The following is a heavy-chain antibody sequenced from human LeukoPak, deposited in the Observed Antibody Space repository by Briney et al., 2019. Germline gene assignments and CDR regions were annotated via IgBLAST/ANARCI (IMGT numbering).Heavy chain of an antibody. Sequence: ASVKVSCKASGGTFSSYAISWVRQAPGQGLEWMGRIIPIFGTANYAQKFQGRVTITTDESTSTAYMELSSLRSEDTAVYYCARDLGGTFSYWYFDLWGRGTLVTASS. CDR2: IIPIFGTA. CDR3: ARDLGGTFSYWYFDL. CDR1: GGTFSSYA. J-gene: IGHJ2*01. V-gene: IGHV1-69*05. D-gene: IGHD3-10*01.